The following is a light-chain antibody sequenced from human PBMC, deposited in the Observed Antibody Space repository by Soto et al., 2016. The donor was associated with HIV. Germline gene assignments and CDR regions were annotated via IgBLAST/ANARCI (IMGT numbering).Light chain of an antibody. Sequence: DIQMTQSPSSLSASVGDRVTITCRASQSISSYLNWYQQKPGKAPKLLIYAASSLQSGVPSRFSGSGSVTDFTLTISSLQPEDFAAYYCQQSYSALFTFGLGPKWISN. CDR1: QSISSY. V-gene: IGKV1-39*01. J-gene: IGKJ3*01. CDR2: AAS. CDR3: QQSYSALFT.